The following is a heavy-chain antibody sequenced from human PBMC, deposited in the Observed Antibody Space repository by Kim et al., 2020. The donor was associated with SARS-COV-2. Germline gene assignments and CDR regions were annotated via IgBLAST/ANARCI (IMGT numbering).Heavy chain of an antibody. V-gene: IGHV4-4*02. D-gene: IGHD3-22*01. CDR1: GGSISSSNW. CDR3: ARGALLSTPPYLIYDSSGKPKYYFDY. CDR2: IYHSGST. Sequence: SETLSLTCAVSGGSISSSNWWSWVRQPPGKGLEWIGEIYHSGSTNYNPSLKSRVTISVDKSKNQFSLKLSSVTAADTAVYYCARGALLSTPPYLIYDSSGKPKYYFDYWGQGTLVTVSS. J-gene: IGHJ4*02.